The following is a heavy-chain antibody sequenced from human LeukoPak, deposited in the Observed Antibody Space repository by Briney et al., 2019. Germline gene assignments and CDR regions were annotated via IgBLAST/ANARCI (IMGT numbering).Heavy chain of an antibody. J-gene: IGHJ4*02. Sequence: GGSLRLSCAASGFTFSSYAMSWVRQAPGRGLEWVSVIYSGGSTYYADSVKGRFTNSRDNSKNTLYLQMNSLRAEDTAVYYCARDTYGWGGTSYWGQGTLVTVSS. D-gene: IGHD3-16*01. CDR3: ARDTYGWGGTSY. CDR2: IYSGGST. V-gene: IGHV3-66*01. CDR1: GFTFSSYA.